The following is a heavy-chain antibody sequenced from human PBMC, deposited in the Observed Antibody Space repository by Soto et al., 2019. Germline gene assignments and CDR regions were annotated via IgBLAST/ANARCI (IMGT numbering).Heavy chain of an antibody. CDR3: TTLTMIVVVASDY. CDR1: SVSNAW. J-gene: IGHJ4*02. V-gene: IGHV3-15*07. Sequence: SVSNAWMNWVRPAPGKGLEWVGRIKSKTDGGTTDYAAPVKGRFTISRDDSKNTLYLQMNSLKTEDTAVYYCTTLTMIVVVASDYWGQGTLVTVSS. CDR2: IKSKTDGGTT. D-gene: IGHD3-22*01.